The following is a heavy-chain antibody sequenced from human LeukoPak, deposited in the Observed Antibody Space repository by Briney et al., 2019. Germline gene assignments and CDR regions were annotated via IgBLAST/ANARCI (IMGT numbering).Heavy chain of an antibody. CDR2: IYNSGST. Sequence: PSQTLSLTCIVSGGSLSRGSYYWNWIRQPAGKGLEWMGRIYNSGSTNYNPSLKSRVTISVDTSKNQFSLKLSSVTAADTAVYYCASSEGYSYGGRRNDAFDIWGQGTMVTVSS. D-gene: IGHD5-18*01. CDR3: ASSEGYSYGGRRNDAFDI. V-gene: IGHV4-61*02. J-gene: IGHJ3*02. CDR1: GGSLSRGSYY.